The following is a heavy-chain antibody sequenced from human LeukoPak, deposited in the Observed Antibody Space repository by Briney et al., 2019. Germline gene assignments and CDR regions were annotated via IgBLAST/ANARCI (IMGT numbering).Heavy chain of an antibody. D-gene: IGHD4-17*01. V-gene: IGHV4-39*01. Sequence: PSETLSLTCTVSGDSISSSSYYWGWIRQPPGKGLEWIGSIYYSGTTFYNPSLQSRVTISVDTSKNLFSLKLSSVTAADTAVYYCAGHMRIPLYGDFDYWGQGTLVTVSS. CDR1: GDSISSSSYY. CDR2: IYYSGTT. J-gene: IGHJ4*02. CDR3: AGHMRIPLYGDFDY.